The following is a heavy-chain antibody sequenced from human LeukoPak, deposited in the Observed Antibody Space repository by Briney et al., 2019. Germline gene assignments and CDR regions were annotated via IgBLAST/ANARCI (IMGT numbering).Heavy chain of an antibody. D-gene: IGHD5-12*01. J-gene: IGHJ6*03. Sequence: GGSLRLSCAASGFDFFRYAMSWVRQAPGKGLEWVSSVSRRSDTTYYADSLKGRVTISRDNSKNTLYLQINSLRGEDTAVYYCAKTDSGYVKGYSFYYMDVWGKGTTVTVSS. CDR2: VSRRSDTT. CDR1: GFDFFRYA. CDR3: AKTDSGYVKGYSFYYMDV. V-gene: IGHV3-23*01.